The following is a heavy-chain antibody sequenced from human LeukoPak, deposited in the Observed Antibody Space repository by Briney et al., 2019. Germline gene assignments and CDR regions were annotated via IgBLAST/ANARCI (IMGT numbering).Heavy chain of an antibody. CDR3: ARLQERDARDY. V-gene: IGHV3-7*02. CDR1: GFSISSYW. D-gene: IGHD4-11*01. Sequence: GGSLRLSCSASGFSISSYWMSWVRQAPGKGLEWVANIKQDGSQIYYVDSVKGRFTVSRDNAKNSLYLQMNTLRAEDTAVYYCARLQERDARDYWGQATLVTVSS. J-gene: IGHJ4*02. CDR2: IKQDGSQI.